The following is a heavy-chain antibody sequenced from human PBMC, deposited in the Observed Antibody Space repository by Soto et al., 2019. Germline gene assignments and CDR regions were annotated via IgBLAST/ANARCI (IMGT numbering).Heavy chain of an antibody. D-gene: IGHD1-1*01. V-gene: IGHV4-34*01. CDR3: ARVERGTATTGVDAFEI. CDR1: GGSVNSGNYY. CDR2: MSHSGGT. J-gene: IGHJ3*02. Sequence: QVQLQQWGAGLLKPSETLSLTCAVFGGSVNSGNYYWSWIRQPPGKGLEWIGEMSHSGGTHFNPSPKSRVTLSVDTPKNQVSLKMSSVTASDTSLYYCARVERGTATTGVDAFEIWGPGTMVPVSS.